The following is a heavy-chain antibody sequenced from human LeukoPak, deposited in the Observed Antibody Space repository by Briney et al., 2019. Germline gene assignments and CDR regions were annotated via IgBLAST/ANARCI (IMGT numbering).Heavy chain of an antibody. CDR3: AKDSGGPAVAGLYYYYGMDV. J-gene: IGHJ6*02. V-gene: IGHV4-34*01. Sequence: SETLSLTCAVYGGSFSGYYWSWIRQPPGKGLEWIGEINHSGSTNYNPSLKSRVTISVDTSKNQFSLKLSSVTAADTAVYYCAKDSGGPAVAGLYYYYGMDVWGQGTTVTVSS. D-gene: IGHD6-19*01. CDR1: GGSFSGYY. CDR2: INHSGST.